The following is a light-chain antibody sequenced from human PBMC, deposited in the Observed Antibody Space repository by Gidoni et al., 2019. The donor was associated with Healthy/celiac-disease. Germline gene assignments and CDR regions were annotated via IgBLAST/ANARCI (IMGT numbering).Light chain of an antibody. J-gene: IGKJ2*01. CDR3: QQYYSYPYT. Sequence: AIRMTQSPSSFSASTGDRVTITCRASQGISSYLAWYQQKPGKAPKLLIYAASTLQSGVPSRFSGSVSGTDFTLTISCLQSEDFATDYCQQYYSYPYTFGQGTKLEIK. CDR1: QGISSY. CDR2: AAS. V-gene: IGKV1-8*01.